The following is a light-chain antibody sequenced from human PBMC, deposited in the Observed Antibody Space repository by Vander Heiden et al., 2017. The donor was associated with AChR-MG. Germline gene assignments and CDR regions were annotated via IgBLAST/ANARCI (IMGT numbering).Light chain of an antibody. CDR2: LGC. Sequence: DIVMTQSPLSLPVTPGEPASISCRSSQSLLHSNGYNYLDWYLQKPGQSPQLLIYLGCNRASGVPDRFSGSGSGTDFTLKISRVEAEDVGVYYCMQALQTPPTFGQGTKVEI. CDR1: QSLLHSNGYNY. CDR3: MQALQTPPT. V-gene: IGKV2-28*01. J-gene: IGKJ1*01.